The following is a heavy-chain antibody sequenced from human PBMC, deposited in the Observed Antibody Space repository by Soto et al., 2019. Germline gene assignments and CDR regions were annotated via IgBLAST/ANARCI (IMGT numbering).Heavy chain of an antibody. V-gene: IGHV3-48*03. D-gene: IGHD2-8*01. Sequence: GESLKISCAASGFTFSSYEMNWVRQAPGKGLEWVSYISSSGSTIYYADSVKGRFTISRDNAKNSLYLQMNSLRAEDTAVYYCARDHCTNGVCYWYFDLWGRGTLVTVSS. CDR3: ARDHCTNGVCYWYFDL. CDR1: GFTFSSYE. J-gene: IGHJ2*01. CDR2: ISSSGSTI.